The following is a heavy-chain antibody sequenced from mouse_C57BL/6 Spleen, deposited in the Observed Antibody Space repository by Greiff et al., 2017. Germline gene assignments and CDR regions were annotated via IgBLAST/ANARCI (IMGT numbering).Heavy chain of an antibody. J-gene: IGHJ2*01. D-gene: IGHD1-1*01. Sequence: QVQLQQPGAELVKPGASVQLSCKASGYTFTSYWMHWVKQRPGQGLEWIGMIHPNSGSTNYNEKFKSKATLTVDKSSSTAYKQLSSLTSEDSAVFDCARLYGTPFDYWGQGTPLTVSS. V-gene: IGHV1-64*01. CDR1: GYTFTSYW. CDR3: ARLYGTPFDY. CDR2: IHPNSGST.